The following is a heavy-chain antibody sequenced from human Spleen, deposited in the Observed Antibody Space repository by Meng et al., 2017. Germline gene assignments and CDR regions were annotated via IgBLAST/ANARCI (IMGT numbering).Heavy chain of an antibody. CDR2: ISHDGSDQ. D-gene: IGHD3-3*01. Sequence: GGSLRLSCAGSGFTFSAYAMHWVRQAPGKGLEWVAVISHDGSDQYYADSVKGRFTISRDNSKNTLYVQMTSLRPEDTALYYCAREGGSITIFGVVTVLDYWGQGTLVTVSS. CDR1: GFTFSAYA. J-gene: IGHJ4*02. V-gene: IGHV3-30*04. CDR3: AREGGSITIFGVVTVLDY.